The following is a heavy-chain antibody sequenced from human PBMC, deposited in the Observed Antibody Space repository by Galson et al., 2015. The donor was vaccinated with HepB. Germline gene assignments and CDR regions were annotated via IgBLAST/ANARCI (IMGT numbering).Heavy chain of an antibody. CDR2: IRQDEGEK. V-gene: IGHV3-7*01. CDR1: GFTFSNYC. Sequence: SLRLSCAASGFTFSNYCMSWVRQAPGQGLEWVANIRQDEGEKYYVDSVKGRFTISRDNAKNSLFLQMNSLRDEDTAVYYCARQPIMAGATGGFYYWGQGTLVTVSS. CDR3: ARQPIMAGATGGFYY. J-gene: IGHJ4*02. D-gene: IGHD1-26*01.